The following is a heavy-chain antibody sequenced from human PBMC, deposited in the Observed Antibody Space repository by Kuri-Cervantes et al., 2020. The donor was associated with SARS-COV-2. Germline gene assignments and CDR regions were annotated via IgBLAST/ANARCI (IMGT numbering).Heavy chain of an antibody. J-gene: IGHJ4*02. CDR3: AKDRNTAMAYFDY. CDR1: GFTFSSYA. V-gene: IGHV3-23*01. Sequence: GESLKISCAASGFTFSSYAMHWVRQAPGKRLEWVSAISGSGGSTYYADSVKGRFTISRDNSKNTLYLQMNSLRAEDTAVYYCAKDRNTAMAYFDYWGQGTLVTVSS. CDR2: ISGSGGST. D-gene: IGHD5-18*01.